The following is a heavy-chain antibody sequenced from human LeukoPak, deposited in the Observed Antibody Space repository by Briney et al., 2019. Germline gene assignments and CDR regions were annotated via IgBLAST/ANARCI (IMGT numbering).Heavy chain of an antibody. Sequence: GGSLRLSCAASGNYWMHWVRQAPGKGLVWVSRINSDGSSTDYADSVKGRFSISRDNAKNTLYLQMNSLRAEDTAVYYCAKVYGSGSQYGDYWGQGTLVTVSS. D-gene: IGHD3-10*01. J-gene: IGHJ4*02. CDR3: AKVYGSGSQYGDY. V-gene: IGHV3-74*01. CDR1: GNYW. CDR2: INSDGSST.